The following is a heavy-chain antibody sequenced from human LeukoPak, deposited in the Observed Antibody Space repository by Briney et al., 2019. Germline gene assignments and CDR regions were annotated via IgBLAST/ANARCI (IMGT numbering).Heavy chain of an antibody. CDR3: AKDDYGDYESPGVDY. V-gene: IGHV3-71*01. D-gene: IGHD4-17*01. Sequence: EYAASVKGRFTISRDDSKTIAYLQMNSLRAEDTAVYYCAKDDYGDYESPGVDYWGQGTLVTVSS. J-gene: IGHJ4*02.